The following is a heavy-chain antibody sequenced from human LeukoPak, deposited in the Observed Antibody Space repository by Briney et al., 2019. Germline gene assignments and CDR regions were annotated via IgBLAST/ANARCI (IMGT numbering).Heavy chain of an antibody. V-gene: IGHV1-18*01. D-gene: IGHD6-19*01. J-gene: IGHJ3*02. Sequence: ASVKVSCKASGYXFTNFGITWERQAPGQGLEWMGWISAYNGNTNYAQKVQGRVTMTADTSTTTAYMELRSLRSDDTAVYYCARAGGWAREDYKADAFDIWGQGTMVTVSS. CDR1: GYXFTNFG. CDR3: ARAGGWAREDYKADAFDI. CDR2: ISAYNGNT.